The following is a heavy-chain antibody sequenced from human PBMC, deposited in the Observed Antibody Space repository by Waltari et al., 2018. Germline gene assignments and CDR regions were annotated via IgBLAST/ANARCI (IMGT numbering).Heavy chain of an antibody. Sequence: QVQLVQSGAEVKKPGSSVKVSCKASGGTFSSYAISWVRQAPGQGLEWMGGIIPILGIANDAQKFQGRVTITADESTSTAYMELSSLRSEDTAVYDCARDPDYGEWGDFDYWGQGTLVTVSS. CDR1: GGTFSSYA. V-gene: IGHV1-69*04. J-gene: IGHJ4*02. D-gene: IGHD3-10*01. CDR3: ARDPDYGEWGDFDY. CDR2: IIPILGIA.